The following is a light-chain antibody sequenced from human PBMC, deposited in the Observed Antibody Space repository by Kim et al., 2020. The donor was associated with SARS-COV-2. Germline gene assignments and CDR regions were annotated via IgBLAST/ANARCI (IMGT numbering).Light chain of an antibody. CDR1: SSNIGSDY. CDR3: GTWDSGLRGRV. J-gene: IGLJ3*02. CDR2: DND. V-gene: IGLV1-51*01. Sequence: GQKVTISCSGSSSNIGSDYVHWYQQFPGTAPKLLIYDNDKRPSGIPDRFSGSKSGTSATLDITGLQTGDEADYYCGTWDSGLRGRVFGGGTQLTVL.